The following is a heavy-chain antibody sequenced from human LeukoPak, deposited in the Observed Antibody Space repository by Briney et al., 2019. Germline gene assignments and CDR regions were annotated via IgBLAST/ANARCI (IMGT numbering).Heavy chain of an antibody. CDR1: GGSISSYY. Sequence: PSETLSLTCTVSGGSISSYYWSWIRQPPGKGLEWIGYIYYSGSTNYNPSLKSRVTISVDTSKNQFSLKLSSVTAADTAVYYCARGVRVMVSLPEWFDPWGQGTLVTVSS. J-gene: IGHJ5*02. CDR2: IYYSGST. V-gene: IGHV4-59*01. CDR3: ARGVRVMVSLPEWFDP. D-gene: IGHD1-14*01.